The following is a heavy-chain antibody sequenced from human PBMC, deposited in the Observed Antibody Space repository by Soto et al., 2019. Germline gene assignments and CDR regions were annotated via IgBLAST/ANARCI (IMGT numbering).Heavy chain of an antibody. CDR3: AHRRGWFGDERPDVDNWFDP. D-gene: IGHD3-10*01. CDR2: IYWVDDK. Sequence: QITLKESGPTLVKPTQTLTLTCTFPGFPLSTSGVGVGWIRQPPGKALEWLAFIYWVDDKRYRPSLKSRLTTTKDTTKNQLVLTMTNMDPVDTAKYYCAHRRGWFGDERPDVDNWFDPWGQGTLVTVSS. CDR1: GFPLSTSGVG. J-gene: IGHJ5*02. V-gene: IGHV2-5*02.